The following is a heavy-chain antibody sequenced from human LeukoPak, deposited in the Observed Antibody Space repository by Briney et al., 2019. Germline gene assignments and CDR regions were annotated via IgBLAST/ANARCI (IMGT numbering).Heavy chain of an antibody. V-gene: IGHV5-51*01. D-gene: IGHD2-2*01. CDR3: TRRIARYCSSTSCLGDYYYMDV. CDR1: GYSFTSYW. J-gene: IGHJ6*03. Sequence: GESLKISCKGSGYSFTSYWIGWVRQMPGKGLEWMGIIYPGDSDTRYSPSFQGQVTISADKSISTAYLQWSSLKASDTAMYYCTRRIARYCSSTSCLGDYYYMDVWGKGTTVTVSS. CDR2: IYPGDSDT.